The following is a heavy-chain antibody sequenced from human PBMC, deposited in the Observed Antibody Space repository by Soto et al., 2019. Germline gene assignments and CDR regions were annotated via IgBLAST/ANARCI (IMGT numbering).Heavy chain of an antibody. D-gene: IGHD6-13*01. CDR3: AKSIAAAGPLDY. CDR1: GFTFSSYG. J-gene: IGHJ4*02. Sequence: GGSLRLSCAASGFTFSSYGMHWVRQAPGKGLEWVAVISYDGSNKYYADSVKGRFTISRDNSKNTLYLQMNSLRAEDTAVYYCAKSIAAAGPLDYWGQGTLVTVSS. V-gene: IGHV3-30*18. CDR2: ISYDGSNK.